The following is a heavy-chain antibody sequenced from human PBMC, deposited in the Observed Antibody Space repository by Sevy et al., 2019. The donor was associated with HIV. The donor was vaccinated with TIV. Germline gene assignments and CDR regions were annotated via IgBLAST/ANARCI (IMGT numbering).Heavy chain of an antibody. CDR1: GFTFDDYA. V-gene: IGHV3-9*01. CDR2: ISWNSGSI. Sequence: GGSLRLSCAASGFTFDDYAIYWVRQAPGKGLEWVSGISWNSGSIGYADSVKGRCTISRDNAKNSRYLQMNSLRPEDTALYYCAKGYRYGLPIQYGMDVWGQGTTVTVSS. J-gene: IGHJ6*02. CDR3: AKGYRYGLPIQYGMDV. D-gene: IGHD5-18*01.